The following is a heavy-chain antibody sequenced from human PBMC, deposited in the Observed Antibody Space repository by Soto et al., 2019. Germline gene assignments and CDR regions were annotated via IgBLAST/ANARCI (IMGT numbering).Heavy chain of an antibody. CDR1: GGSISSGGYY. D-gene: IGHD2-15*01. V-gene: IGHV4-31*03. CDR2: ISYSGST. CDR3: AIGPGYCSGGSCYAQYYFDY. J-gene: IGHJ4*02. Sequence: QVQLQESGPGRVKPSQTLSLNCTVSGGSISSGGYYWSWIRQHPGKALEWIGYISYSGSTYYNPSVKRRVTISVDTSKNQFSLKLSSVTDADTAVYDCAIGPGYCSGGSCYAQYYFDYWGQGTLVTVSS.